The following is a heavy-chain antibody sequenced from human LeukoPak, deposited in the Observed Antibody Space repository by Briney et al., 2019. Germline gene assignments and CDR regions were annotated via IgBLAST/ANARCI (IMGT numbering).Heavy chain of an antibody. CDR1: GYTFTSYY. V-gene: IGHV1-2*04. D-gene: IGHD6-19*01. Sequence: GASVKVSCKASGYTFTSYYMHWVRQAPGQGLEWMGWINPNSGGTNYTQKFQGWVTMTRDTSISTAYMELSRLRSDDTAVYYCARDQGIAVAGTRDYYYGMDVWGQGTTVTVSS. CDR3: ARDQGIAVAGTRDYYYGMDV. J-gene: IGHJ6*02. CDR2: INPNSGGT.